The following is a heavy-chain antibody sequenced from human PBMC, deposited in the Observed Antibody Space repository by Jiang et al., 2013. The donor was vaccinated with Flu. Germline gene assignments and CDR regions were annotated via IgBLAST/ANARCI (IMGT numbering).Heavy chain of an antibody. CDR1: GFTVSSNH. CDR2: IYSGIST. Sequence: VQLLESGGGLIQPGGSLRLSCAASGFTVSSNHMSWVRQAPGKGLESVSIIYSGISTYYADSVKGRFTISRDTSKNTLFLQMNSLRAEDTAVYYCATAGGGYWGQGTLVTVSS. V-gene: IGHV3-53*01. CDR3: ATAGGGY. J-gene: IGHJ4*02. D-gene: IGHD2-15*01.